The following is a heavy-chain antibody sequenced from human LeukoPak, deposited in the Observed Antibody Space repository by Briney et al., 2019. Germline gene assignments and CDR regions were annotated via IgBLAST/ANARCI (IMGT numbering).Heavy chain of an antibody. CDR3: ARDSVRGGYDSLFDY. V-gene: IGHV3-7*04. D-gene: IGHD5-12*01. Sequence: GGSLRLSCAASGFTFSNYWMNWVRQAPGKGLEWVANINQDGSENFYLDSVKGRFTISRDNAKNSLYLQMNSLRAEDTAVYYCARDSVRGGYDSLFDYWGLGTLVTVSS. J-gene: IGHJ4*02. CDR1: GFTFSNYW. CDR2: INQDGSEN.